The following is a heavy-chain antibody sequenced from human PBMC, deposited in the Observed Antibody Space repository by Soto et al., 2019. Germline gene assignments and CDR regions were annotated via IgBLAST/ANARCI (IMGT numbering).Heavy chain of an antibody. Sequence: EVHLVESGGGLVQPGGSLRLSCTGSGFTFSDNYIDWVRQAPGKGLEWVGRSRDKAQGYSTIYAASVKGRFTTSRDESKSSVYLQMNSLKTEDTAIYYSVRTTYFSDSSVYTRFFDYWGQGTLVTVSS. CDR3: VRTTYFSDSSVYTRFFDY. CDR2: SRDKAQGYST. J-gene: IGHJ4*02. D-gene: IGHD3-22*01. CDR1: GFTFSDNY. V-gene: IGHV3-72*01.